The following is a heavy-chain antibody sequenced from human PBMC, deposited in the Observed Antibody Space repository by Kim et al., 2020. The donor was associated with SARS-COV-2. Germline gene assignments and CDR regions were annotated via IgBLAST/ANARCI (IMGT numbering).Heavy chain of an antibody. J-gene: IGHJ4*02. Sequence: GGSLRLSCAASGFTFSSYGMHWVRQAPGKGLEWVADIWYDGSNNYYADSVKGRFTISRDNAKNTLYLQMNSLRAEDTAVYYCARGYESSGGYFDYWGQGTLVTVSS. D-gene: IGHD3-22*01. CDR1: GFTFSSYG. V-gene: IGHV3-33*01. CDR3: ARGYESSGGYFDY. CDR2: IWYDGSNN.